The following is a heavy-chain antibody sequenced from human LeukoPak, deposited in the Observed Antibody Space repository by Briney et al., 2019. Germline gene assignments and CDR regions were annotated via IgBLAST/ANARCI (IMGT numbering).Heavy chain of an antibody. J-gene: IGHJ4*02. Sequence: SETLSLTCAVYGGSFSGYYWSWIRQPPRKGVEWIGEINHSGSTNYNPSLKSRVTISVDTSKNQFSLNLSSVTAADMAVYYCARGPRADDSSGYPVDYWGQGTLVTVSS. V-gene: IGHV4-34*01. D-gene: IGHD3-22*01. CDR2: INHSGST. CDR3: ARGPRADDSSGYPVDY. CDR1: GGSFSGYY.